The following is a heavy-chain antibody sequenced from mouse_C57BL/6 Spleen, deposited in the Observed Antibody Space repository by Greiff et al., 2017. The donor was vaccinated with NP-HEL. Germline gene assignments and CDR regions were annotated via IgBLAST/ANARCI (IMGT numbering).Heavy chain of an antibody. CDR1: GYTFTNYW. CDR2: IYPGGGYT. D-gene: IGHD2-1*01. Sequence: VKLQESGAELVRPGTSVKMSCKASGYTFTNYWIGWAKQRPGHGLEWIGDIYPGGGYTNYNEKFKGKATLTADKSSSTAYMQFSSLTSEDSAIYYCARETTMGREYFDYWGQGTTLTVSS. J-gene: IGHJ2*01. CDR3: ARETTMGREYFDY. V-gene: IGHV1-63*01.